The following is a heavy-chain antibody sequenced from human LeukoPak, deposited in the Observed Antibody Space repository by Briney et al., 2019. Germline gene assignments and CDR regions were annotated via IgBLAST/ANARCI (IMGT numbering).Heavy chain of an antibody. Sequence: PGGSLRLSCAASGFTFSDYYMTWIRQAPGKGLEWVSVIYSGGNTYYADSAKGRFTLSRDNSKNTLYLQMNSLRAEDTAVYYCAGEGGDNIWGNDFDYWGQGTLVTVSS. J-gene: IGHJ4*02. D-gene: IGHD3-16*01. CDR1: GFTFSDYY. CDR3: AGEGGDNIWGNDFDY. CDR2: IYSGGNT. V-gene: IGHV3-66*01.